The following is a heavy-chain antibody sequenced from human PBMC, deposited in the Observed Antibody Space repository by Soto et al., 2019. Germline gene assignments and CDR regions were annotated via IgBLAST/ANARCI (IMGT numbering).Heavy chain of an antibody. CDR2: IYYSGST. CDR3: ARGLGGYYDSSGYSDY. V-gene: IGHV4-59*01. D-gene: IGHD3-22*01. J-gene: IGHJ4*02. CDR1: GGSISSYY. Sequence: SETLSLTCTVSGGSISSYYWSWIRQPPGKGLEWIGYIYYSGSTNYNPSLKSRVTISVDTSKNQFSLKLSSVTAADTAVYYCARGLGGYYDSSGYSDYWGQGTLVTVSS.